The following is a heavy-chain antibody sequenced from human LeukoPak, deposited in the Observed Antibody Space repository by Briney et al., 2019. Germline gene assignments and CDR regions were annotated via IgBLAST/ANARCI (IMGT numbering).Heavy chain of an antibody. J-gene: IGHJ5*02. D-gene: IGHD4-17*01. Sequence: PSQTLSLTCTVSGGSISSGSYYWSWIRQPAGKGLEWIGRIYTSGSTNYNPSLKSRVTISVDTSKNQFSLKLSSVTAADTAVYYCARDSWFTVTTPLFDPWGQGTLVTVSS. V-gene: IGHV4-61*02. CDR2: IYTSGST. CDR1: GGSISSGSYY. CDR3: ARDSWFTVTTPLFDP.